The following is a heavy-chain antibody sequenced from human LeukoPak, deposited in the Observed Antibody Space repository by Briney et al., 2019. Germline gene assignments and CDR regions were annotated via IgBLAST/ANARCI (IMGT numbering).Heavy chain of an antibody. J-gene: IGHJ4*02. D-gene: IGHD5-12*01. CDR1: GFTFSSYA. CDR3: AKDPGEWLRYFDY. Sequence: GGSLRLSCEVSGFTFSSYAMHCVRQAPGKGLEWVAVISSDGSKKDYADSVKGRFTISRDNSKNTLYLQMNSLRAEDTAVYYCAKDPGEWLRYFDYWGQGTLVTVSS. CDR2: ISSDGSKK. V-gene: IGHV3-30*04.